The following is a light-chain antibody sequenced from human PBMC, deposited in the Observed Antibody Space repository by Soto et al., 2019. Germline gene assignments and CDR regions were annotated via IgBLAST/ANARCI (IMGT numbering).Light chain of an antibody. J-gene: IGKJ1*01. Sequence: IQVTQYHSTLSASVGDRVSITCRASQSIDNWLAWYQQKPGEAPKILIYKASSLEGGVPSRFSGSGSGTEFTLTISSLQPEDFATYYCQQYNTYAWTFGQGTKVDIK. V-gene: IGKV1-5*03. CDR3: QQYNTYAWT. CDR1: QSIDNW. CDR2: KAS.